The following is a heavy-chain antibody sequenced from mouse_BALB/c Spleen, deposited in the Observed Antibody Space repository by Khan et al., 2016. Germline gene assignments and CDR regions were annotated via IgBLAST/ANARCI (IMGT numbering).Heavy chain of an antibody. CDR1: GYTFTDFS. CDR3: AIIYYDSSLFDV. Sequence: QIQLVQSGPELKKPGETVKISCRASGYTFTDFSMHWGKQTPGKGLKWMGWINTETGEPAYADDFKGRFAFSLETSASTVYLQINNLKNEDTATYCYAIIYYDSSLFDVWGAGTTVTVSS. D-gene: IGHD1-1*01. CDR2: INTETGEP. J-gene: IGHJ1*01. V-gene: IGHV9-2-1*01.